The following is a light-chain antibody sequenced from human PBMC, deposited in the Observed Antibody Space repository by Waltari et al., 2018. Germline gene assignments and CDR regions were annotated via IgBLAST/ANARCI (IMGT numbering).Light chain of an antibody. CDR1: QGVIRY. J-gene: IGKJ4*01. CDR3: QHRSSWPLT. V-gene: IGKV3-11*01. Sequence: EIVLTQSPATLSLPPGESATLSCRASQGVIRYLAWYQKKHGQAPRLLIYDAPNRATGIPARFSGSGSGTDFTLTIGSLEVEDSAVYYCQHRSSWPLTFGGGTKVEIK. CDR2: DAP.